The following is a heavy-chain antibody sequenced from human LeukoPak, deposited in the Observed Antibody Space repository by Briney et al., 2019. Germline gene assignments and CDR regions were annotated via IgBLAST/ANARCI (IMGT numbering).Heavy chain of an antibody. J-gene: IGHJ4*02. CDR3: ARGRWEPRLRSRTYYFDY. CDR2: INHSGST. V-gene: IGHV4-34*01. Sequence: SETLSLTCAVYGGSFSGYYWSWIRQPPGKGLEWIGEINHSGSTNYNPSLKSRVTISVDTSKNQFSLKPSSVTAADTAVYYCARGRWEPRLRSRTYYFDYWGQGTLVTVSS. CDR1: GGSFSGYY. D-gene: IGHD4-17*01.